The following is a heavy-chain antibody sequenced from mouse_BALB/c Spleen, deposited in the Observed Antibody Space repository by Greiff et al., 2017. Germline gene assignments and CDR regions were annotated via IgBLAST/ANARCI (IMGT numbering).Heavy chain of an antibody. Sequence: ESGAELAKPGASVKMSCKASGYTFTSYWMHWVKQRPGQGLEWIGYINPSTGYTEYNQKFKDKATLTADKSSSTAYMQLSSLTSEDSAVYYCARYGNLFDYWGQGTTLTVSA. V-gene: IGHV1-7*01. J-gene: IGHJ2*01. CDR1: GYTFTSYW. D-gene: IGHD1-1*01. CDR2: INPSTGYT. CDR3: ARYGNLFDY.